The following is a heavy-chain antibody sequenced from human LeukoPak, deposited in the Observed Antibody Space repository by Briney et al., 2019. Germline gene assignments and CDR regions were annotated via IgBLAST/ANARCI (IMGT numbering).Heavy chain of an antibody. V-gene: IGHV4-39*07. J-gene: IGHJ5*02. CDR3: ARGGPVVVVAASDWFDP. CDR1: GGSISSSSYY. D-gene: IGHD2-15*01. CDR2: IYYSGST. Sequence: SETLSLTCTVSGGSISSSSYYWGWIRQPPGKGLEWIGSIYYSGSTYYNPSLKSRVTISVDTSKNQFSLKLSSVTAADTAVYYCARGGPVVVVAASDWFDPWGQGTLVTVSS.